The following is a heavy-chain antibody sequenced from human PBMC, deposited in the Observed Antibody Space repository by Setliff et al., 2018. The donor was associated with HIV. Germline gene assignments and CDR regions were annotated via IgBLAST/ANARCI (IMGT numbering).Heavy chain of an antibody. D-gene: IGHD2-2*01. J-gene: IGHJ5*02. V-gene: IGHV1-18*01. Sequence: ASVKVSCKASGYTFTSYGISWVRQAPGQGLEWMGWISAYNGNTNYAQKFQGRVTMTRDTSISTAYMELSRLRSDDTAVYYCARGTTPLGWFDPWGQGTLVTVSS. CDR3: ARGTTPLGWFDP. CDR2: ISAYNGNT. CDR1: GYTFTSYG.